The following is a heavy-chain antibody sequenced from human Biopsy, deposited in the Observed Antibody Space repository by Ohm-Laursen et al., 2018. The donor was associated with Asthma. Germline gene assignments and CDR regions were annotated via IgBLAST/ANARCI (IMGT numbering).Heavy chain of an antibody. Sequence: SDTLSLTCTVSGDSITSGGCCWNWIRQHPGKGLEWIGYIHHSGTSYFNPSLKSRVSFSRDTSKNQFSLRLSSVTAADTAMYYCARIPRRSGSYFVDHWGQGTLVTVSS. CDR3: ARIPRRSGSYFVDH. CDR2: IHHSGTS. D-gene: IGHD3-22*01. CDR1: GDSITSGGCC. J-gene: IGHJ4*02. V-gene: IGHV4-31*03.